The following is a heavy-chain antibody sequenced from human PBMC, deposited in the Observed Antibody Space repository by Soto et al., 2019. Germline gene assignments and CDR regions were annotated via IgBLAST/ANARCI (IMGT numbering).Heavy chain of an antibody. CDR3: ARDRDSSSAVPFGYYGMDV. V-gene: IGHV3-53*02. CDR2: IYSGGST. D-gene: IGHD6-6*01. J-gene: IGHJ6*02. Sequence: EVQLVETGGGLLQPGGSLRLSCAASGFTVSSNYMSWVRQAPGKGLEWVSVIYSGGSTYYADSVKGRFTISRDNSKHTLYLQMNRLRAEDTAVYYCARDRDSSSAVPFGYYGMDVWGQGTTVTVSS. CDR1: GFTVSSNY.